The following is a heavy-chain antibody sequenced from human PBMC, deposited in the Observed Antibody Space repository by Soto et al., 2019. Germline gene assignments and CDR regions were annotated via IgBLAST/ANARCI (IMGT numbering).Heavy chain of an antibody. D-gene: IGHD3-10*01. CDR1: GYIFTTTW. V-gene: IGHV5-51*01. J-gene: IGHJ6*02. Sequence: GESLKISCKASGYIFTTTWIGWVRQMPGKGLEWMGIIYPGDSDTRYSPSLQGHVTISADKSISTAYLQWDSLKASDTAMYYCARVKVRRLSGSYYFYNMDVWGQGTTVTVSS. CDR3: ARVKVRRLSGSYYFYNMDV. CDR2: IYPGDSDT.